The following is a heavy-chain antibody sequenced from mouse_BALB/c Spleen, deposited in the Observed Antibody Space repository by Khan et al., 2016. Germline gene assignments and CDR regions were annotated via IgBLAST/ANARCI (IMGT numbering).Heavy chain of an antibody. Sequence: EVELVESGGGLVQPGGSLKLSCAASGFTFSSYTMSWVRQTPEKRLEWVAYISNGGGSTYYPDTVKGRFTISRANAKNTLYLQMSSLKSEDTAMYYCARGLGYWGQGTTLTVSS. CDR1: GFTFSSYT. V-gene: IGHV5-12-2*01. CDR2: ISNGGGST. D-gene: IGHD4-1*01. CDR3: ARGLGY. J-gene: IGHJ2*01.